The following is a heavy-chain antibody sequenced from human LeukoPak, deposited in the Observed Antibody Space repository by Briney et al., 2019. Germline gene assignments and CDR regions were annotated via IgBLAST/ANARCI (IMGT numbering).Heavy chain of an antibody. CDR3: ARDLYYGSNLRLFDP. CDR1: GGSISSSHYY. V-gene: IGHV4-39*07. Sequence: SETLSLTCTVSGGSISSSHYYCDWVRQPPGKGLEWIGNIYNSGSTYYNPSLKRRVTISIDTSKNQFSLKLSSVTAADTAMYYCARDLYYGSNLRLFDPWGQGTLVTVSS. CDR2: IYNSGST. J-gene: IGHJ5*02. D-gene: IGHD3-22*01.